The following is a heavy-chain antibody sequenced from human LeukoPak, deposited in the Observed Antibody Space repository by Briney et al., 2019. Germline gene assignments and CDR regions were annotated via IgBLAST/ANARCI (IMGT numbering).Heavy chain of an antibody. Sequence: SETLSLTCTVSGGSISSGDYYWSWIRQHPGKGLEWIGYIYYSGSTYYNPSLKSRVTISVDTSKNHFSLELSSVTAANTAMHYCARSQETFSYVTSGYYTFDSWGQGTLVTVCS. CDR3: ARSQETFSYVTSGYYTFDS. CDR2: IYYSGST. J-gene: IGHJ4*02. V-gene: IGHV4-31*03. D-gene: IGHD3-22*01. CDR1: GGSISSGDYY.